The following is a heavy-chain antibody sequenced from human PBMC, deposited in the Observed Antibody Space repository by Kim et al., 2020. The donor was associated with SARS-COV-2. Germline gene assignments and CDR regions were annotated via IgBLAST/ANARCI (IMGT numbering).Heavy chain of an antibody. J-gene: IGHJ6*02. Sequence: ASVKVSCKASGYTFTSYSISWVRQAPGQGLEWMGWISAYNGNTNYAQKLQGRVTMTTDTSTSTAYMELRSLRSDDTAVYYCARAENVDIVATIISYYYYGMDVWGQGTTVTVSS. CDR1: GYTFTSYS. CDR2: ISAYNGNT. V-gene: IGHV1-18*01. D-gene: IGHD5-12*01. CDR3: ARAENVDIVATIISYYYYGMDV.